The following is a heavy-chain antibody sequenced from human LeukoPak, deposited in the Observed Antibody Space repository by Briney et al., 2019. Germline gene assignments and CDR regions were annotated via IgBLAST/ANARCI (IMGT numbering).Heavy chain of an antibody. V-gene: IGHV5-51*01. D-gene: IGHD6-13*01. CDR2: FHPGTSGT. J-gene: IGHJ4*02. CDR3: VRRNSSSWYAFDY. Sequence: GESLKISCKFSGYNFSNYWIAWVRQKPGKGLEWMRFFHPGTSGTRYSPAFQGHVTISADKSINTAYLQWSILKASDTAMYYCVRRNSSSWYAFDYWGQGTLATVTS. CDR1: GYNFSNYW.